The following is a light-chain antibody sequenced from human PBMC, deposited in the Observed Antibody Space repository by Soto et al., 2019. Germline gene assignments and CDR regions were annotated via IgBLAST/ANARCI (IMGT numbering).Light chain of an antibody. J-gene: IGLJ1*01. CDR3: TSYAGGNNV. V-gene: IGLV2-8*01. Sequence: QSVLTQSPSASGSPGQSVTIACTGTSSYVGGYNYVSWYQQYPGKVPKLMVYEVNKRPSGVPDRFSGSKSGNTASLTVSGLQAEDEADYYCTSYAGGNNVFGTGTKLTVL. CDR1: SSYVGGYNY. CDR2: EVN.